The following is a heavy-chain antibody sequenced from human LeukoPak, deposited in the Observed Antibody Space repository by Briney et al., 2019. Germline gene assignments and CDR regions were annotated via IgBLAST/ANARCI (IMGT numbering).Heavy chain of an antibody. D-gene: IGHD2-2*01. CDR1: GFSLSASGVS. J-gene: IGHJ4*02. CDR2: IDWDDDK. CDR3: ARTTSSTSFNFDY. V-gene: IGHV2-70*11. Sequence: SGPALVKPTQTLTLTCTFSGFSLSASGVSVSWIRQPPGKALEWLARIDWDDDKYYSTSLKTRLTISKDTSKNQVVLTMTNMDPEDTATYYCARTTSSTSFNFDYWGQGTLVTVSS.